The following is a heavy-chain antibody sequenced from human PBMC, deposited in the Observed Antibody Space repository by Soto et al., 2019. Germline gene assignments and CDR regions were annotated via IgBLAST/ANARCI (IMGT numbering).Heavy chain of an antibody. CDR3: ARGRSLKWNWFDR. Sequence: QVQLVQSGAEVKKPGASVRVSCKASGYVFTGFYLHWVRQAPGQGLEWMGWIFPNSGATNYAQKFQGRVTLTRDTSLSTGYMDLTRLTSDDTAVYYCARGRSLKWNWFDRWGQGTLVTVSS. J-gene: IGHJ5*02. D-gene: IGHD2-15*01. CDR1: GYVFTGFY. CDR2: IFPNSGAT. V-gene: IGHV1-2*02.